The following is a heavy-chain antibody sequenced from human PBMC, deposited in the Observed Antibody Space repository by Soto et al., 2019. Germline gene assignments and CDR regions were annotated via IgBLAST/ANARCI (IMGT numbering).Heavy chain of an antibody. CDR1: GYTFINYY. D-gene: IGHD5-12*01. CDR3: TRGGSGYSNWFDS. J-gene: IGHJ5*01. CDR2: INPSGGAT. V-gene: IGHV1-46*03. Sequence: ASVKVSCKASGYTFINYYIHWVRQAPGQGLEWMGLINPSGGATSYAQKFQGRVSMTRDTSTSTVYMDLSGLRSEDTAVYYCTRGGSGYSNWFDSWGQGTQVTVSS.